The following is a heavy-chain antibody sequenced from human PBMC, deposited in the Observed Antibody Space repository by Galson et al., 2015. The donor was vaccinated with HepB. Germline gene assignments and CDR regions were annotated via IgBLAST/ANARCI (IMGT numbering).Heavy chain of an antibody. CDR1: GFTLSSYW. CDR3: VRELGARI. CDR2: IKRDGSEK. V-gene: IGHV3-7*03. J-gene: IGHJ3*02. Sequence: SLRLSCAASGFTLSSYWMTWVRQAPGKGLEWVANIKRDGSEKSYVDSVKGRFTISRDNTKNSLYLQMNSLRAEDTAVYYCVRELGARIWGQGTMVTVSS. D-gene: IGHD1-26*01.